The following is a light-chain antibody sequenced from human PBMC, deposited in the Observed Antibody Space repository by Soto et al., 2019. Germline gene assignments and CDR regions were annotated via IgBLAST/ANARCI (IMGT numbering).Light chain of an antibody. CDR3: QQRNVWPPIT. Sequence: EVVWTQSPATLSLSPGDRATLSCRASQSIRTSLAWYQQKPGQAPRLVIFDASNRANGVPARFGGSGSGTDFTLTINSLEPEDFAVYYCQQRNVWPPITFGQGTRLEIK. J-gene: IGKJ5*01. V-gene: IGKV3-11*01. CDR1: QSIRTS. CDR2: DAS.